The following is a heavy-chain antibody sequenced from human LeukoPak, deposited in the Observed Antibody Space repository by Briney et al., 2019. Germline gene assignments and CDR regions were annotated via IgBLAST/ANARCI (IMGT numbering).Heavy chain of an antibody. Sequence: GGSLRLSCAASGFTFSSSGMHWVRQAPGKGLEWVGRIKSKRDFETIDYAAPVKGRFTISRDDSRNTLYLQMNSLKIEDTALYYCMIDVPGGSYPFDYWGQGTLVTVSS. CDR1: GFTFSSSG. J-gene: IGHJ4*02. D-gene: IGHD1-26*01. CDR3: MIDVPGGSYPFDY. V-gene: IGHV3-15*01. CDR2: IKSKRDFETI.